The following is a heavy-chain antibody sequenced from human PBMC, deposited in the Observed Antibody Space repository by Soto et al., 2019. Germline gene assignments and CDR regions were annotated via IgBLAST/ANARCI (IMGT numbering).Heavy chain of an antibody. Sequence: GGSLRLSCAASGFTFSENYMSWIRQAPGKGLEWVSYISSSGNTIYYADSVKGRFTISRDNAKNSLYLQMNSLRAEDTAVYYCATCGSGWFFDYWGQGTLVTVSS. J-gene: IGHJ4*02. CDR3: ATCGSGWFFDY. D-gene: IGHD6-19*01. CDR2: ISSSGNTI. V-gene: IGHV3-11*01. CDR1: GFTFSENY.